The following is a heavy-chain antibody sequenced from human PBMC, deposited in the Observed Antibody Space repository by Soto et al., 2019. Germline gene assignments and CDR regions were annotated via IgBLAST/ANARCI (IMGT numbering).Heavy chain of an antibody. CDR2: IFYSGTT. Sequence: QVQLQESGPGLVKPSQTLSLTCTVYGGSISSGDYYWSWVRQSPGKGLEWVGYIFYSGTTYYNPSLKSQINISVYTSKNHSALNLRSVTAADTAVYYCARVPTTELGSHFDYWGQGTLVTVSS. J-gene: IGHJ4*02. CDR1: GGSISSGDYY. D-gene: IGHD4-4*01. V-gene: IGHV4-30-4*01. CDR3: ARVPTTELGSHFDY.